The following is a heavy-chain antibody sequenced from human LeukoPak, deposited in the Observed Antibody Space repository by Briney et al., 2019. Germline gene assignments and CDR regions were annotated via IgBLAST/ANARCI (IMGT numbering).Heavy chain of an antibody. J-gene: IGHJ4*02. V-gene: IGHV4-61*01. D-gene: IGHD3-10*01. CDR2: DYCGGNT. CDR3: ARDHFGSLDS. Sequence: SETLSLTCTVSGFSVTTDSYCWGWIRQPPGKGLEWIGYDYCGGNTNYDPSLKRRVTISVNTSKNQFSLTLTSVTAADTAVYFCARDHFGSLDSWGQGILVTVSS. CDR1: GFSVTTDSYC.